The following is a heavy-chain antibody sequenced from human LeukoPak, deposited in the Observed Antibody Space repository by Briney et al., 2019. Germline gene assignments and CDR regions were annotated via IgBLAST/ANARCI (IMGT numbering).Heavy chain of an antibody. CDR2: IYPGDSDT. J-gene: IGHJ5*02. CDR3: ARSYYYGSGSYNWFDP. D-gene: IGHD3-10*01. CDR1: GHSFTSYW. V-gene: IGHV5-51*01. Sequence: GESLKISCKGSGHSFTSYWIGWVRQMPGKGLEWMGIIYPGDSDTRYSPSFQGQVTISADKSISTAYLQWSSLKASDTAMYYCARSYYYGSGSYNWFDPWGQGTLVTVSS.